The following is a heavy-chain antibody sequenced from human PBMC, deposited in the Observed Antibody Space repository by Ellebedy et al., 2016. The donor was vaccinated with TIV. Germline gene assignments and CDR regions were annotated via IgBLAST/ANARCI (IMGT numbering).Heavy chain of an antibody. CDR1: GFTFSSYG. CDR2: IWYDGSNK. V-gene: IGHV3-33*01. CDR3: ARENVEMATRYYYYGMDV. J-gene: IGHJ6*02. Sequence: GESLKISXAASGFTFSSYGMHWVRQAPGKGLEWVAVIWYDGSNKYYADSVKGRFTISRDNSKNTLYLQMNSLGAEDTAVYYCARENVEMATRYYYYGMDVWGQGTTVTVSS. D-gene: IGHD5-24*01.